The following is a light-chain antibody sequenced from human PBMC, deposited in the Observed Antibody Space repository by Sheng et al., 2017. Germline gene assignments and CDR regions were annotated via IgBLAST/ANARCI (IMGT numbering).Light chain of an antibody. J-gene: IGLJ2*01. V-gene: IGLV2-14*03. Sequence: QSALTQPASVSGSPGQSITISCTGTSSDVGYFNYVSWYQQHPGKAPKLMIYDVNNRPSRVSNRFSGSKSGNTASLTISGLQADDEADYYCCSYAGSNSLVFGGGTKLTVL. CDR1: SSDVGYFNY. CDR3: CSYAGSNSLV. CDR2: DVN.